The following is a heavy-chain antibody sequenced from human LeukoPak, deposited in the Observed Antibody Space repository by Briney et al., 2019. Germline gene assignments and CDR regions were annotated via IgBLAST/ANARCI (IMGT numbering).Heavy chain of an antibody. CDR2: VSGSGDST. CDR1: GFTFSNCA. D-gene: IGHD3-16*01. J-gene: IGHJ2*01. Sequence: GGSLRLSCAASGFTFSNCAMSWVRQAPGKGLEWVSGVSGSGDSTYYADSVKGRFTISRDNSKNTLYLQMNSLRAEDTAVYYCSKGGLRYFDLWGRGTLVTVSS. CDR3: SKGGLRYFDL. V-gene: IGHV3-23*01.